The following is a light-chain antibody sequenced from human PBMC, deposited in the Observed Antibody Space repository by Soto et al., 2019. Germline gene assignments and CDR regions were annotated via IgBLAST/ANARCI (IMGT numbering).Light chain of an antibody. J-gene: IGKJ1*01. CDR3: QQYNSYWT. CDR1: QTISSW. V-gene: IGKV1-5*01. CDR2: DAS. Sequence: DIPITQSPSTLSGSVGDRVTITCRASQTISSWLAWYQQKPGKAPKLLIYDASSLESGVPSRFSGSGPGTEFTLTISSLQPDDFATYYCQQYNSYWTFGQGTNVDIK.